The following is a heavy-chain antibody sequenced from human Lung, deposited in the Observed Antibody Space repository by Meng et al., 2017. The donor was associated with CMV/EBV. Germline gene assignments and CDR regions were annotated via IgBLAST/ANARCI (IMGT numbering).Heavy chain of an antibody. CDR2: IWYDGNKK. CDR1: GFTFSTYG. Sequence: GGSLRLXCAASGFTFSTYGMHWVRQAPGKGLEWVALIWYDGNKKWYADSVKGRFTISRDNSKNTLYLQMNSLRAEDTAVYYCVKVDDFWSGYYGSYYYAMDVWGQGTTVTVSS. V-gene: IGHV3-33*06. J-gene: IGHJ6*02. CDR3: VKVDDFWSGYYGSYYYAMDV. D-gene: IGHD3-3*01.